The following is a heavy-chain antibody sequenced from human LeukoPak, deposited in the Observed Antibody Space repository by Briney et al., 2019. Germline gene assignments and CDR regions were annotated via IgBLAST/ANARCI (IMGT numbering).Heavy chain of an antibody. CDR1: GISFDEYA. D-gene: IGHD5-18*01. J-gene: IGHJ6*02. V-gene: IGHV3-9*01. CDR3: AKDAGAYSYGYVHYYYAMDV. CDR2: ISWNSGSI. Sequence: GGSLRLSCAASGISFDEYAMHWVRQVPGKGLEWVSGISWNSGSIVYADSVKGRFTISRDNAKNSLYLQMNSLRAEDTALYYCAKDAGAYSYGYVHYYYAMDVWGQGTTVTVSS.